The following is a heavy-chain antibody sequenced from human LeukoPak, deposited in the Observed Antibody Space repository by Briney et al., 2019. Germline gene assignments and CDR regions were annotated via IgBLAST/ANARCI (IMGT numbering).Heavy chain of an antibody. Sequence: PSETLSLTCTVSGGSISSGGYSWSWIRQPAGKGLEWIGRIYTSGSTNYNPSLKSRVTMSVDTSKNQFSLKLSSVTAADTAVYYCARDATRHSSGYYWDYFDYWGQGTLVTVSS. CDR2: IYTSGST. V-gene: IGHV4-61*02. CDR1: GGSISSGGYS. J-gene: IGHJ4*02. D-gene: IGHD3-22*01. CDR3: ARDATRHSSGYYWDYFDY.